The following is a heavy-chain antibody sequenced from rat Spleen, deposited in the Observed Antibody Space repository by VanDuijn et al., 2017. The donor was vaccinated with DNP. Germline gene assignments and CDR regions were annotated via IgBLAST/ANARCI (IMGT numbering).Heavy chain of an antibody. V-gene: IGHV5-17*01. Sequence: EVQLVESGGDLVQPGRSLKLSCAASGFTFSDYSMAWVRQAPKKGLEWVATISDDGTRTYYRDSVKGRFTISRDKTKSTLYLQMDSLRSEDTATYYCSRHPYFGHWFAYWGQGTLVTVSS. CDR3: SRHPYFGHWFAY. D-gene: IGHD4-3*01. CDR1: GFTFSDYS. CDR2: ISDDGTRT. J-gene: IGHJ3*01.